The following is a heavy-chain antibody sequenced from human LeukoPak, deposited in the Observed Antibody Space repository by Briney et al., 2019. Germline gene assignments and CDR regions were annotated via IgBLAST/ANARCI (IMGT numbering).Heavy chain of an antibody. J-gene: IGHJ6*03. Sequence: SETLSLTCAVYGGSFSGYYWSWIRQPPGKGLEWIGEINHSGSTNYNPSLKSRVTISVDTSKNQFSLKLSSVTAADTAVYYCARTIAAADYYYYMDVWGKGTTVTVSS. CDR1: GGSFSGYY. CDR3: ARTIAAADYYYYMDV. D-gene: IGHD6-13*01. CDR2: INHSGST. V-gene: IGHV4-34*01.